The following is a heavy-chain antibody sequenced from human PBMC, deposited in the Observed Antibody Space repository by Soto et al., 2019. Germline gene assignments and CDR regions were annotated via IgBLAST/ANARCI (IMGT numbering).Heavy chain of an antibody. D-gene: IGHD2-2*01. CDR1: GGSLSNYF. Sequence: SETLSLTCTVSGGSLSNYFWSWIRQPPGKGLEWIGYIYSSGTTDYNPSLKSRVTISIDTSKNQFSLNLSSVTAADTAVYFFLRTFPPAPRVVLSHNWFVPWGPGTLVTVS. V-gene: IGHV4-59*01. CDR2: IYSSGTT. J-gene: IGHJ5*02. CDR3: LRTFPPAPRVVLSHNWFVP.